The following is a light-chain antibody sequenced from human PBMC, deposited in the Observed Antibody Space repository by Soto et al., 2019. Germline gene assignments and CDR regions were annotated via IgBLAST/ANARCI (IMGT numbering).Light chain of an antibody. J-gene: IGLJ3*02. Sequence: QSALTQPPSASGSPGQSVTISCTGTSSDVGGYNYVSWYQQHPGKAPKLMIYAVTKRPSGVPDRFSGFKSGNTASLTVSGLQAEDEADYYCSSYAGSNNLLFGGGTQLTVL. V-gene: IGLV2-8*01. CDR3: SSYAGSNNLL. CDR2: AVT. CDR1: SSDVGGYNY.